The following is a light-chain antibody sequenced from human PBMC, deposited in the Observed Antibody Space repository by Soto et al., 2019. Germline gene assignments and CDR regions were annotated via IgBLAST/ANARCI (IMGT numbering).Light chain of an antibody. CDR1: SGHSSYA. J-gene: IGLJ2*01. CDR3: QTWDTGARVV. Sequence: QPVLTQSPSASASLGASVKLTCTLSSGHSSYAFAWHQQQPEKGPRYLMKLSSDGSHSKGDGIPDRFSGSSSGAERYLTISSLQSEDEADYYCQTWDTGARVVFGGGTQLTVL. CDR2: LSSDGSH. V-gene: IGLV4-69*01.